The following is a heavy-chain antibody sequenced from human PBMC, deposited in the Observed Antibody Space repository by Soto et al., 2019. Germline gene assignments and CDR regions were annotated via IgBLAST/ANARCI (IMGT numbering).Heavy chain of an antibody. CDR1: GYTFTSYD. D-gene: IGHD1-7*01. Sequence: WASVRVSCKASGYTFTSYDISWVRQATGQGLEWMGWMNPGSGNTGYAQKFQGRVTMTRDTSISAAYMELSSLRSDDTAVYYCARMEWNYEGVYCYYNRMDVRGQGTTVTVPS. CDR3: ARMEWNYEGVYCYYNRMDV. V-gene: IGHV1-8*01. CDR2: MNPGSGNT. J-gene: IGHJ6*02.